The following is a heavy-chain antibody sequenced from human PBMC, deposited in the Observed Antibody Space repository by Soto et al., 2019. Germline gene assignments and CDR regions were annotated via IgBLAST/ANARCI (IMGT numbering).Heavy chain of an antibody. J-gene: IGHJ6*02. CDR2: ISAYNGNT. V-gene: IGHV1-18*01. Sequence: ASVKVSCKASGYTFTSYVISWVRQAPGQGLEWMGWISAYNGNTNYAQKLQGRVTMTTDTSTSTAHMELRSLRSDDTAVYYCARDAGYCSSTSCRGGYYGMDVWGQGTTVTVSS. D-gene: IGHD2-2*01. CDR1: GYTFTSYV. CDR3: ARDAGYCSSTSCRGGYYGMDV.